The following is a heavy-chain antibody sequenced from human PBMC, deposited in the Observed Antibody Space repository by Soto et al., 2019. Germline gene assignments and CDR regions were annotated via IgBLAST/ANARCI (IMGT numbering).Heavy chain of an antibody. CDR3: ANSIWFGELNP. J-gene: IGHJ5*02. D-gene: IGHD3-10*01. Sequence: EVQLLESGGGLVQPGGSLRLSCAASGFTFSSYAMSWVRQAPGKGLEWVSAISGSGGSTYYADSVKGRFTISRDNSKNTLYLQMNSLRAEDTAVYHCANSIWFGELNPWGQGTLVTVSS. CDR1: GFTFSSYA. V-gene: IGHV3-23*01. CDR2: ISGSGGST.